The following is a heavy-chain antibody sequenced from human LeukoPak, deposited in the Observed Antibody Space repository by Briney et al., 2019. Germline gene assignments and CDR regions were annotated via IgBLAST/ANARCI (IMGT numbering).Heavy chain of an antibody. Sequence: GRSLRLSCAASGFTFDDYAMHWVRQTPGKGLEWVSGITWNSGSIGYADSVRGRFTISRDNAKNSLYLQMNSLRAEDTALYYCAIDIYSSSWFYFDYWGQGTLVTVSS. CDR2: ITWNSGSI. D-gene: IGHD6-13*01. J-gene: IGHJ4*02. CDR1: GFTFDDYA. CDR3: AIDIYSSSWFYFDY. V-gene: IGHV3-9*01.